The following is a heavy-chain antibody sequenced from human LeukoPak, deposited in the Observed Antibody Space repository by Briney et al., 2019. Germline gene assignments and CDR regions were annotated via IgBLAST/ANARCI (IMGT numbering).Heavy chain of an antibody. CDR2: INAGNGNT. D-gene: IGHD6-25*01. V-gene: IGHV1-3*01. Sequence: ASVKVSCKASGYTFTSYARHWVRQVTGQRLEWMGWINAGNGNTKYSQKFQGRVTITRDTSASTAYMELSSLRSEDTAVYYCARVGSSDTNDYWGQGTLVTVSS. CDR1: GYTFTSYA. CDR3: ARVGSSDTNDY. J-gene: IGHJ4*02.